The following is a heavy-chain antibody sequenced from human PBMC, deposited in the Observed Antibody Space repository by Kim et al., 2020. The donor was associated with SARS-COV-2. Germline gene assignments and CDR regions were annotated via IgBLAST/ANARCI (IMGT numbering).Heavy chain of an antibody. V-gene: IGHV3-7*01. J-gene: IGHJ4*02. Sequence: GGSLRLSCAASGFTFSRYWMSWVRQAPGKGPEWVANINEAGREINYVDSVKGRFTISRDNAKSSVYLQMNFLGVEDTAVYYCGRDRPREGGWHVNQWGQGTLVSVPP. CDR2: INEAGREI. D-gene: IGHD1-26*01. CDR3: GRDRPREGGWHVNQ. CDR1: GFTFSRYW.